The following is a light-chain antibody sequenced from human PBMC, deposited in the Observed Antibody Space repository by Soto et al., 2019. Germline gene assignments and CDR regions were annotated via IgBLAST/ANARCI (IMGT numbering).Light chain of an antibody. CDR2: KAS. Sequence: DIQMTQSPSTLSASVGDRVTITCRASQNINTWLAWYRQKPGKAPKLLIYKASSLQSGVPSRFSGSGSGAEFTLTISSLQPDDFATYYCQQCNNSPWTFGQGTKGDIK. V-gene: IGKV1-5*03. J-gene: IGKJ1*01. CDR3: QQCNNSPWT. CDR1: QNINTW.